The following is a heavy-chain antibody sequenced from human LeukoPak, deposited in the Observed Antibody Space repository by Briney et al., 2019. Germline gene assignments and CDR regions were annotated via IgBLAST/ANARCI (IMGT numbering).Heavy chain of an antibody. D-gene: IGHD1-26*01. CDR2: SSSSGSTI. V-gene: IGHV3-11*01. CDR1: GFTFSDYY. J-gene: IGHJ4*02. CDR3: AREEVSKGTPSGSYYVDY. Sequence: PGGSLRLSCAASGFTFSDYYMSWIRQAPGKGLEWVSYSSSSGSTIYYADSVKGRFTISRDNAKNSLYLQMNSLRAEDTAVYYCAREEVSKGTPSGSYYVDYWGQGTLVTVSS.